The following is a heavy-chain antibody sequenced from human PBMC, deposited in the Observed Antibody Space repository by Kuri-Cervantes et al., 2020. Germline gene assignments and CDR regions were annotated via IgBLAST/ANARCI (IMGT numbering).Heavy chain of an antibody. D-gene: IGHD6-6*01. Sequence: SETLSLTCDVYGGSFNGYLWSWIRQTPGKGLEWIGEIDHSGGTNYNPSLTGRVTISVDTSKSQFSLKLSSVTAADTAVYYCAAEGIAARYYYYYMDVWGKGTTVTVSS. CDR3: AAEGIAARYYYYYMDV. J-gene: IGHJ6*03. V-gene: IGHV4-34*01. CDR1: GGSFNGYL. CDR2: IDHSGGT.